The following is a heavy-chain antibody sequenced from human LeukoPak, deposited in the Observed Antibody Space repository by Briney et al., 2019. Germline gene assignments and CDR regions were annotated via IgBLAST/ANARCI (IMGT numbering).Heavy chain of an antibody. V-gene: IGHV3-7*01. CDR2: IKQDGSEK. J-gene: IGHJ6*03. Sequence: GGSLRLSCAASGFTFSSYWMSWVRQAPGKGLEWVANIKQDGSEKYYVDSVKGRFTISRDNAKNSLYLQINTLSAEDTAVYYCTSRITMVRGVIRTQVSYMGVWGKGATGTVSS. CDR1: GFTFSSYW. D-gene: IGHD3-10*01. CDR3: TSRITMVRGVIRTQVSYMGV.